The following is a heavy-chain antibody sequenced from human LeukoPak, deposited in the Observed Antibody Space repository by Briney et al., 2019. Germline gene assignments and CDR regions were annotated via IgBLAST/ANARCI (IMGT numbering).Heavy chain of an antibody. Sequence: TGGSLRLSCAASGFTFSSSAMSWVRQAPGKGLEWVSAISNNGGYTYYADSVQGRFTISRDNSKSTLCLQMNSLRAEDTAVYYCARWGSSSGFDYWGQGTLVTVSS. CDR2: ISNNGGYT. CDR1: GFTFSSSA. V-gene: IGHV3-23*01. CDR3: ARWGSSSGFDY. J-gene: IGHJ4*02. D-gene: IGHD6-6*01.